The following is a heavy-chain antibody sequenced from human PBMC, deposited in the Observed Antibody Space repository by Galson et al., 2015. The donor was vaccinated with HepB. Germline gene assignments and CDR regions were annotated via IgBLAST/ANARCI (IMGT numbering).Heavy chain of an antibody. Sequence: SLRLSCAASGFTFSSYGMHWVRQAPGKGLEWVAVISYDGSNKYYADSVKGRFTISRDNSKNTLYLQMNSLRAEDTAVYYCAKDNPYCSSTSCDPGGFDYWGQGTLVTVSS. D-gene: IGHD2-2*01. J-gene: IGHJ4*02. V-gene: IGHV3-30*18. CDR2: ISYDGSNK. CDR3: AKDNPYCSSTSCDPGGFDY. CDR1: GFTFSSYG.